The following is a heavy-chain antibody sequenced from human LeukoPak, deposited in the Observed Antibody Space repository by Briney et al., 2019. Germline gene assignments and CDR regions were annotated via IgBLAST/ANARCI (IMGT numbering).Heavy chain of an antibody. CDR2: IYYSGST. V-gene: IGHV4-39*07. CDR1: GGSISISSYY. Sequence: PSEALSLTCTVSGGSISISSYYWGWIRQPPGKGLERIGSIYYSGSTYYNPSLKSGVTISVDTSKNQFSLKLSSVTAADTAVYYCAPVRRSGWYAQYNWFDSWGQGTLVTVSS. CDR3: APVRRSGWYAQYNWFDS. D-gene: IGHD6-19*01. J-gene: IGHJ5*01.